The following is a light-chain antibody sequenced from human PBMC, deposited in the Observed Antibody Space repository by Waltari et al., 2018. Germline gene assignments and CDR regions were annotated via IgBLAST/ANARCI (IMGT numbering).Light chain of an antibody. CDR1: QDISNY. CDR3: QQRSEWPLT. CDR2: DAS. J-gene: IGKJ4*01. Sequence: EIVLTQSPATLSLSPGERATLSCRASQDISNYLGWYQQKLGQAPRLLIYDASNRATGIPARFSGSGSATDFTLTISRLEPEDFAVYYCQQRSEWPLTFGGGTKVEIK. V-gene: IGKV3-11*01.